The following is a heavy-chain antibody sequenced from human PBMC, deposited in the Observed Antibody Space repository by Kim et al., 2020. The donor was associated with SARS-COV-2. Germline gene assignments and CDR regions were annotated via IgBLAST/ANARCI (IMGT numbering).Heavy chain of an antibody. Sequence: GGSLRLSCAASGFTFSSYAMSWVRQAPGKWLEWVSAICFSGGSTYYADSVKGRFTISRDNSKNTLYLQMNSLRAEDTAVYYCAKTSYYYDSSGNYWGKGTLGTVSS. CDR3: AKTSYYYDSSGNY. CDR1: GFTFSSYA. CDR2: ICFSGGST. J-gene: IGHJ4*02. D-gene: IGHD3-22*01. V-gene: IGHV3-23*01.